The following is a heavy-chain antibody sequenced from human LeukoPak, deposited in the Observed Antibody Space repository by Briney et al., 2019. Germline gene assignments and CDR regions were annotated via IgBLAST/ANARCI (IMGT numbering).Heavy chain of an antibody. V-gene: IGHV5-51*01. CDR1: GYGFSSYW. CDR2: IYPGDSDT. Sequence: GESLKFSCKGSGYGFSSYWIGWVRQMPGKGLEWMGIIYPGDSDTRYSPSFQGQVTISADKSISTAYLQWSSLKASDTAMYYRARDALGWNYYFDYWGQGTLVTVSS. D-gene: IGHD1-7*01. J-gene: IGHJ4*02. CDR3: ARDALGWNYYFDY.